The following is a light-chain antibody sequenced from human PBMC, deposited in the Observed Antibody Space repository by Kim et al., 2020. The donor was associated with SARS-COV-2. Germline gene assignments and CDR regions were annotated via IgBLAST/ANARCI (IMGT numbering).Light chain of an antibody. CDR3: MQALQTPLT. CDR2: LGS. CDR1: QSLLDSTGYVN. V-gene: IGKV2-28*01. Sequence: PASISCRASQSLLDSTGYVNLDWYLQKPGQSPQLLIYLGSNRASGVPDRFSGSGAGTDFTLKISRVEAEDVGVYYCMQALQTPLTFGQGTKVDIK. J-gene: IGKJ1*01.